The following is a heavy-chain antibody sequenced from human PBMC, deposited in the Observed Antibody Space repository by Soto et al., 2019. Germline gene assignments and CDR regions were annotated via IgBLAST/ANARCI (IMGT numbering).Heavy chain of an antibody. V-gene: IGHV4-39*01. Sequence: SETLSLTCTASGVSISNRSYYWGWIRRPPGKGLEWIGTIYYSGITYYNPTLKSRVTISVDTSKNQFSMKLTSVTAADTAVYYCARHGSNWGQGTLVTVSS. CDR3: ARHGSN. CDR2: IYYSGIT. J-gene: IGHJ4*02. CDR1: GVSISNRSYY.